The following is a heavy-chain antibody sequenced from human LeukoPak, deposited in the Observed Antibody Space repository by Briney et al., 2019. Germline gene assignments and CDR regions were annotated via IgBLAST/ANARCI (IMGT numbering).Heavy chain of an antibody. D-gene: IGHD1-26*01. CDR2: IIPILGIA. CDR1: GGTFSSYA. V-gene: IGHV1-69*04. CDR3: ARDPGHFSGSWLDY. J-gene: IGHJ4*02. Sequence: SVKVSCKASGGTFSSYAISWVRQAPGQGLEWMGRIIPILGIANYAQKFQGRVTITADKPTSTAYVELSSLRSEDTAVYYCARDPGHFSGSWLDYWGQGTLVTVSS.